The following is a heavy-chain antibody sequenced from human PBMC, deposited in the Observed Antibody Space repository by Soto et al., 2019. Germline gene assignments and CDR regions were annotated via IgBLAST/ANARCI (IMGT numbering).Heavy chain of an antibody. CDR3: AKDDGYYASRGYPDY. J-gene: IGHJ4*02. V-gene: IGHV3-30*18. Sequence: GGSLRISCAASGVSFSNSGMHWVRLAPGKGLEWVAVISYDVSNKYYADSVKGRFTISRDNSKNTLYLQMNSLRVEDTAVYYCAKDDGYYASRGYPDYWGQGT. CDR1: GVSFSNSG. D-gene: IGHD3-22*01. CDR2: ISYDVSNK.